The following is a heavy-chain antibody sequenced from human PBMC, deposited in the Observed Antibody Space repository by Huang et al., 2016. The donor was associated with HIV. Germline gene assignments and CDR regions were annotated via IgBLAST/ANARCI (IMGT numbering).Heavy chain of an antibody. Sequence: QVQLQESGPGLVKPSQTLSLTCSVSGGSISSGNYYWSWIRQPAGKGLEWIGHIYTSGTTIYNSSLKSRVTIAVATSKNQFSLKLSSVTAADTAVDYCARLTGYSTFDIWGHGTVVTVSS. V-gene: IGHV4-61*09. J-gene: IGHJ3*02. CDR1: GGSISSGNYY. CDR3: ARLTGYSTFDI. CDR2: IYTSGTT. D-gene: IGHD3-9*01.